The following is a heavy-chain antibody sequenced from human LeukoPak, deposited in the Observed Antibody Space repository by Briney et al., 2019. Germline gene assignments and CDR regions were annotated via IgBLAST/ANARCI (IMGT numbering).Heavy chain of an antibody. Sequence: ASVKVSCKASGYTFTSYDINWVRQATGQGLEWMGWMNPNSGNTGYAQKFQGRVTITRNTSISTAYMELSSLRSEDTAVYYCARDMVVTAIPSYGAFDIWGQGTMVTVSS. J-gene: IGHJ3*02. D-gene: IGHD2-21*02. V-gene: IGHV1-8*03. CDR1: GYTFTSYD. CDR2: MNPNSGNT. CDR3: ARDMVVTAIPSYGAFDI.